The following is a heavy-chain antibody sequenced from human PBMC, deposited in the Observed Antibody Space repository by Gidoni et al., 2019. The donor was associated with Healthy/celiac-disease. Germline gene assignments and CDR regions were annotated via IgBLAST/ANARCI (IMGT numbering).Heavy chain of an antibody. V-gene: IGHV5-51*01. CDR1: GYSLTSYW. CDR3: ASDYDSSGYYLPQHY. J-gene: IGHJ4*02. D-gene: IGHD3-22*01. Sequence: EVQLVQPGAEVKKPGESLKISGKGSGYSLTSYWIGGVRQMPGKGLAWMGLIYPGDSDTRYIPSFQGQVPISADKSISTAYLQWSSLKASDTAMYYCASDYDSSGYYLPQHYWGQGTLVTVSS. CDR2: IYPGDSDT.